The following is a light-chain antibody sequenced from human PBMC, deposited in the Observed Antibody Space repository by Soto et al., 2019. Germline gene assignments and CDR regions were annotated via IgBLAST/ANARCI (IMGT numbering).Light chain of an antibody. V-gene: IGKV1-39*01. Sequence: DIQMTQSPSSLSASVGDRVTITCRASQSISSYLNWYQQKPGKAPKLLIYAASSLQSGVPSGFSGSGSGTDFTLTISSLQPEDFATYYCQQSYSTLSITFGQGTRLEI. CDR2: AAS. CDR3: QQSYSTLSIT. J-gene: IGKJ5*01. CDR1: QSISSY.